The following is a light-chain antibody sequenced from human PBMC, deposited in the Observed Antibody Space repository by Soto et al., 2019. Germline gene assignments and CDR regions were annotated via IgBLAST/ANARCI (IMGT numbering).Light chain of an antibody. Sequence: EIVLTQSPGTLSLFAGERATLSCRATQSVSSNYLAWYQQKPGQAPRLLIYIPSGRATGIPDRFRGSGSGTDFTLSISGLEPEDFAVYCCQQYGTSPRTFGQGTKVEIK. CDR1: QSVSSNY. CDR2: IPS. J-gene: IGKJ1*01. V-gene: IGKV3-20*01. CDR3: QQYGTSPRT.